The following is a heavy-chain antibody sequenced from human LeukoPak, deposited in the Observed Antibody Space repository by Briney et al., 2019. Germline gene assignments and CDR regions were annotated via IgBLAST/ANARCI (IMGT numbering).Heavy chain of an antibody. CDR2: IYYSGST. V-gene: IGHV4-59*08. J-gene: IGHJ4*02. Sequence: SETPSLTCTVSGGSISSYYWSWIRQPPGKGLEWIGYIYYSGSTNYNPSLKSRVTISVDTSKNQFSLKLSSVTAADTAVYYCARHNFIAPQIDYWGQGTLVTVSS. D-gene: IGHD6-13*01. CDR1: GGSISSYY. CDR3: ARHNFIAPQIDY.